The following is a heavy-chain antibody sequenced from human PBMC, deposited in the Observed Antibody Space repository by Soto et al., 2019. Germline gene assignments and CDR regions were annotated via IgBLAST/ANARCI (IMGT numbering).Heavy chain of an antibody. CDR3: ASQRTSVVTQAYFDV. V-gene: IGHV4-34*01. Sequence: PSETLSLTCAVYGGSSSGYYWRCIRQRPGKGLECIGEINHSGCTNYNPSLKSRVTISVDTSKNQSSLKLKSVTAAHTALYFCASQRTSVVTQAYFDVWAPGSLVTVSS. D-gene: IGHD2-21*02. CDR1: GGSSSGYY. CDR2: INHSGCT. J-gene: IGHJ4*02.